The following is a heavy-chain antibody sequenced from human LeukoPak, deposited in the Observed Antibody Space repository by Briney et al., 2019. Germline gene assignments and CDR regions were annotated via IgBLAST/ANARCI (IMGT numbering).Heavy chain of an antibody. J-gene: IGHJ4*02. D-gene: IGHD6-6*01. V-gene: IGHV5-51*01. CDR2: IYPDDSDT. Sequence: GESLRISCKGSGYSFTSYWISWVRQMPGKGLEWMGIIYPDDSDTRYSPSFQGQVTISADKSISTAYLQWSSLKASDTAMYYCARRSYSSSSFGYYFDYWGQGTLVTVSS. CDR1: GYSFTSYW. CDR3: ARRSYSSSSFGYYFDY.